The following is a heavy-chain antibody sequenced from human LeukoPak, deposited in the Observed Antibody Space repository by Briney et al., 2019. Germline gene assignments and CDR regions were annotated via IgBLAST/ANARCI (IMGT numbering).Heavy chain of an antibody. CDR2: IYYSGST. CDR1: GGSISSYY. J-gene: IGHJ4*02. V-gene: IGHV4-59*01. D-gene: IGHD2-21*01. CDR3: ARVASVYYSLLLDY. Sequence: SETLSLICTVSGGSISSYYWSWIRQPPGKGLEWIGYIYYSGSTNYNPSLKSRVTISVDTSKNQFSLKLSSVTAADTAVYYCARVASVYYSLLLDYWGQGTLVAVSS.